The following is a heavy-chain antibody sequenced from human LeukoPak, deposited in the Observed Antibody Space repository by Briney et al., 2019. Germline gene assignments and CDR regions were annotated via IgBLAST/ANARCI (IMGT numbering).Heavy chain of an antibody. V-gene: IGHV3-53*01. CDR3: ARISSGCFDY. Sequence: PGGSLRLSRAASGFTVSSNYMSWVRQAPGKGLEWVSVIYSGGSTYYADSVKGRFTISRDNSKNTLYLQMNSLRAEDTAVYYCARISSGCFDYWGQGTLVTVSS. CDR2: IYSGGST. D-gene: IGHD6-19*01. CDR1: GFTVSSNY. J-gene: IGHJ4*02.